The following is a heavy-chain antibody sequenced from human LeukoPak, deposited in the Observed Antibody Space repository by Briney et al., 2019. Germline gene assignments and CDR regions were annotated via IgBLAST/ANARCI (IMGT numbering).Heavy chain of an antibody. V-gene: IGHV4-59*01. Sequence: SETLSLTCTVSDGSISSYYWSWIRQPPGKGLEWIGYIYYSGSTNYNPSLKRRVTISVDTSKNQFSLKLSSVTAADTAVYYCARASPGFSRIPYYYYYYYMDVWGKGTTVTVSS. J-gene: IGHJ6*03. CDR1: DGSISSYY. CDR3: ARASPGFSRIPYYYYYYYMDV. D-gene: IGHD2-15*01. CDR2: IYYSGST.